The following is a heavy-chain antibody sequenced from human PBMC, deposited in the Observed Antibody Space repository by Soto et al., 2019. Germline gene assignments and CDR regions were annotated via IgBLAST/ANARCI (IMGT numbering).Heavy chain of an antibody. CDR2: IIPMYGTA. CDR1: GGTFSSYA. CDR3: ARPIVYYDFWSGYPPFDY. J-gene: IGHJ4*02. Sequence: QVQLVQSGAEVKKPGSSVKVSCKASGGTFSSYAINWVRQAPGQGLEWMGGIIPMYGTANYAQKFQGRVTITADESTSTAYMELSSLRSEDTAVYYCARPIVYYDFWSGYPPFDYWGQGTLVTVSS. V-gene: IGHV1-69*12. D-gene: IGHD3-3*01.